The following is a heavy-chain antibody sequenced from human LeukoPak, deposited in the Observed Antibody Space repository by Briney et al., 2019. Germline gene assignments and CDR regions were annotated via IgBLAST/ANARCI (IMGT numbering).Heavy chain of an antibody. D-gene: IGHD3-22*01. V-gene: IGHV3-30*04. Sequence: GGSLRLSCAASGFTFSAYAMHWVRQAPGKGLEWMALISYDGFNKYYADSVKGRFTISRDNSKKTLYLQMNGLRPEDTAVYYCAKDFSVYYYDSRVLDYWGQGTLVTVSS. J-gene: IGHJ4*02. CDR1: GFTFSAYA. CDR3: AKDFSVYYYDSRVLDY. CDR2: ISYDGFNK.